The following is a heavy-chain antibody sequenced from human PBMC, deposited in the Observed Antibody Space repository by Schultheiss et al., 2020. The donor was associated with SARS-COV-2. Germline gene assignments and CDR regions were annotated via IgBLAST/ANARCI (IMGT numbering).Heavy chain of an antibody. CDR1: GFTFSSYW. D-gene: IGHD6-19*01. CDR3: ARDQDSSGWYEGDSYFDH. Sequence: GGSLRLSCAASGFTFSSYWMSWVRQAPGKGLEWVANIKQDGSEKYYVDSVKGRFTISRDNAKNSLYLQMNSLRAEDTAVYYCARDQDSSGWYEGDSYFDHWGRGTLVTVSS. V-gene: IGHV3-7*03. CDR2: IKQDGSEK. J-gene: IGHJ2*01.